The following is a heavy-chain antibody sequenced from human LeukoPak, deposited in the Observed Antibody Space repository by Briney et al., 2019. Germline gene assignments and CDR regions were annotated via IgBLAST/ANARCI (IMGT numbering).Heavy chain of an antibody. J-gene: IGHJ4*02. CDR1: GFTFSSFA. D-gene: IGHD2-2*02. CDR3: AKGSDASCYTPIDY. V-gene: IGHV3-23*01. Sequence: GGSMRLSCVASGFTFSSFAMTWVRQAPGKGLEWVSIISGSGSSSCYADSVKGRFTVSRDISKNTVDLQMNSLRAEDTAIYYCAKGSDASCYTPIDYWGQGTLVTVSS. CDR2: ISGSGSSS.